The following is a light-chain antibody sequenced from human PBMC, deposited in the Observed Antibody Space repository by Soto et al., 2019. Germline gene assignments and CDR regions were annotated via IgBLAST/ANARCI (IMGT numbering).Light chain of an antibody. Sequence: QSALTQPASVSGSPGQSIAISCTGTTSDVGGYNHVSWYQQHPGKAPKLMIYEVSDRPSGVPNRFSGSKSGSTASLTISGLQADDGAAFYCSSYARSRTWVFGGGTQRTVL. CDR2: EVS. CDR1: TSDVGGYNH. J-gene: IGLJ3*02. V-gene: IGLV2-14*01. CDR3: SSYARSRTWV.